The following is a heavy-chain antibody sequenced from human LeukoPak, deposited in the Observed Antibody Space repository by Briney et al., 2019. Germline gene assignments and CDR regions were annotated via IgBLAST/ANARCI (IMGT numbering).Heavy chain of an antibody. V-gene: IGHV4-39*01. J-gene: IGHJ5*02. Sequence: PSETLSLTCTVSGGSISSSSYYWGWIRQPPGKGLEWIGSMYYRGTTYYNPSLQSRVTISVDTSKNQLSLKVTSVTAADTALYYCARCIAAAGWFDPWGQGTLVTVSS. CDR2: MYYRGTT. D-gene: IGHD6-25*01. CDR1: GGSISSSSYY. CDR3: ARCIAAAGWFDP.